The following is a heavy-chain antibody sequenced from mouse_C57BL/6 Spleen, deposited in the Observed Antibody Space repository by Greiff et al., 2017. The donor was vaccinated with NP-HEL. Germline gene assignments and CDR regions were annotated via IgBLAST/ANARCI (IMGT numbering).Heavy chain of an antibody. V-gene: IGHV1-26*01. CDR1: GYTFTDYY. J-gene: IGHJ2*01. D-gene: IGHD2-2*01. CDR2: INPNNGGT. Sequence: EVQLQQSGPELVKPGASVKISCKASGYTFTDYYMNWVKQSHGKSLEWIGDINPNNGGTSYNQKFKGKATLTVDKSSSTAYMELRSLTSEDSAVYYCASGDGYDVGDYWGQGTTLTVSS. CDR3: ASGDGYDVGDY.